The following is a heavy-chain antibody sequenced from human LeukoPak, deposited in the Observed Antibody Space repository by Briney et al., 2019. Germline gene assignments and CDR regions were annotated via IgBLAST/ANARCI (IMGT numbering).Heavy chain of an antibody. CDR2: VKSYNAGGTT. CDR1: GFSIENDW. Sequence: PGGSLRFSCAASGFSIENDWMSWVRQAPGKGLEWVGRVKSYNAGGTTHYAAPVKGRFTISRDDSKNMLYLQMDSLKTEDTAVYYCTLIQGWGAGSYFLDYWGQGTLVTVSS. D-gene: IGHD3-10*01. V-gene: IGHV3-15*01. J-gene: IGHJ4*02. CDR3: TLIQGWGAGSYFLDY.